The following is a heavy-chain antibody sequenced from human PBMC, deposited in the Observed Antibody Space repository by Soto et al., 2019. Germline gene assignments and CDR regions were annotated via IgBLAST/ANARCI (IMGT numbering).Heavy chain of an antibody. CDR3: ARAGYGDYHGSLFDP. Sequence: ESGGGLVKPGGSLRLSCTASGFTFNGYSMNWVRQAPGKGLEWVSSISSSGIYIYYADSLKGRFTISRDNAKNSLYPQMDSLRAEDTAVYYCARAGYGDYHGSLFDPWGQGTLVTVS. V-gene: IGHV3-21*01. CDR2: ISSSGIYI. J-gene: IGHJ5*02. CDR1: GFTFNGYS. D-gene: IGHD4-17*01.